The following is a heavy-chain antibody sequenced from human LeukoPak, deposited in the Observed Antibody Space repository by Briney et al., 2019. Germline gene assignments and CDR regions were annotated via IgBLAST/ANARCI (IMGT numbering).Heavy chain of an antibody. CDR1: GFGVTNNY. CDR3: TRPHSRGREILN. D-gene: IGHD3-10*01. J-gene: IGHJ1*01. CDR2: IYSVAST. Sequence: GGSLRLSCAASGFGVTNNYMSWVRQAPGKGLEFVSLIYSVASTYYADSVKGRFTISRDDSKNTVFLQMNSLGPEGTAIYFCTRPHSRGREILNWGQGALVTVSS. V-gene: IGHV3-53*01.